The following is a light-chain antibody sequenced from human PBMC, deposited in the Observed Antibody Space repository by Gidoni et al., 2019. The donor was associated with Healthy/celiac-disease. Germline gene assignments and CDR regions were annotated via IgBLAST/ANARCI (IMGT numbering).Light chain of an antibody. V-gene: IGKV1-39*01. CDR1: QSISSY. CDR2: AAS. CDR3: QQSYSTPRT. Sequence: DIKMTQSPSSLSASVGDRVTITCRASQSISSYLNWYQQKPGKAPKLLIYAASSLQSGVPSRFRGSGSGTDFTLTISRLQPEDFATYYCQQSYSTPRTFGQGTKVEIK. J-gene: IGKJ1*01.